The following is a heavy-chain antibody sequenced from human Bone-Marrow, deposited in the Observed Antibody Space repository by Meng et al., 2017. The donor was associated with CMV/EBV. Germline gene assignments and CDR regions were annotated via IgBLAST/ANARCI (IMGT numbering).Heavy chain of an antibody. V-gene: IGHV3-21*01. CDR3: AKGWSELRFLEWLWGDACDI. Sequence: GESLKISCAASGFTFNLYTMVWVRQAPGKGLEWVSMITGASSYSYHADSVKGRLTISRDNTKNTLYLQMNSLRAEDTAVYYCAKGWSELRFLEWLWGDACDIWGQGKMVNVAS. CDR2: ITGASSYS. D-gene: IGHD3-3*01. J-gene: IGHJ3*02. CDR1: GFTFNLYT.